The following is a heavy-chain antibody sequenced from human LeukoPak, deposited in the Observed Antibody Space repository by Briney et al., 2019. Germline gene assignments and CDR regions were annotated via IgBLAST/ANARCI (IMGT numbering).Heavy chain of an antibody. D-gene: IGHD1-1*01. J-gene: IGHJ6*04. CDR1: GYTFISNN. V-gene: IGHV1-3*01. CDR3: ARWNYGMDV. Sequence: GASVKVSCTASGYTFISNNMNWVRQAPGQRLEWMGWINVGNGDTKYSQKFQGRVTITRDTSASTGYMELSSLRSEDTAVYYCARWNYGMDVWGKGTTITVSS. CDR2: INVGNGDT.